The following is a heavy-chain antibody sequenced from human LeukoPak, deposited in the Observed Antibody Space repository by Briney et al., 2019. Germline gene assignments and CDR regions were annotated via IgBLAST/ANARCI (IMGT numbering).Heavy chain of an antibody. CDR3: AKRYGSGSYPLDY. J-gene: IGHJ4*02. D-gene: IGHD3-10*01. Sequence: GGSLRLSCAASGFTFSSYSMNWVRQAPGKGLEWVSSISSSSSYIYYADSVKGRFTISRDNAKNSLYLQMNSLRSEDTAVYYCAKRYGSGSYPLDYWGQGTLVTVSS. CDR1: GFTFSSYS. CDR2: ISSSSSYI. V-gene: IGHV3-21*04.